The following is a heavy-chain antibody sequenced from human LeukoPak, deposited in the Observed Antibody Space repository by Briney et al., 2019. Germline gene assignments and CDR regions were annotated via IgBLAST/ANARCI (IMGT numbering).Heavy chain of an antibody. V-gene: IGHV1-69*13. Sequence: ASVKVSCKASGGTFSSCAISWVRQAPGQGLEWMGGIIPIFGTANYAQKFQGRVTITADESTSTAYMELSSLRSEDTAVYYCARIGRGAWSYSSIDYWGQGTLVTVSS. CDR2: IIPIFGTA. D-gene: IGHD1-26*01. CDR3: ARIGRGAWSYSSIDY. CDR1: GGTFSSCA. J-gene: IGHJ4*02.